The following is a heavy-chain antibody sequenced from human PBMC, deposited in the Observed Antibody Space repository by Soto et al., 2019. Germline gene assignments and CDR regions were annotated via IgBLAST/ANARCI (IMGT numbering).Heavy chain of an antibody. CDR1: GGSVSSGSHY. Sequence: SETLSLTCTVSGGSVSSGSHYWSWIRQPPGKGLEWIGYIYYRGSTNYNPSLKSRVTISADTSKNQFSLKLSSVTAADTAVYYCGRARGAATARDYWGQGTLVTVSS. J-gene: IGHJ4*02. V-gene: IGHV4-61*01. CDR2: IYYRGST. D-gene: IGHD6-13*01. CDR3: GRARGAATARDY.